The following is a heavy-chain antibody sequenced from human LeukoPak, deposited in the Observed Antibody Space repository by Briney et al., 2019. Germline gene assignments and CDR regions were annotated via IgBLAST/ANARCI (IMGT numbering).Heavy chain of an antibody. CDR1: GFTFSSYG. Sequence: GGSLRLSCAASGFTFSSYGMHWVRQAPGKGLEWVAVISYDGSNKYYADSVKGRFTISRDNSKNILYLQMNSLRVEDTAVYYCTKASAARCIGVFCYPFDHWGQGTLVTVSS. J-gene: IGHJ4*02. CDR3: TKASAARCIGVFCYPFDH. V-gene: IGHV3-30*18. CDR2: ISYDGSNK. D-gene: IGHD2-15*01.